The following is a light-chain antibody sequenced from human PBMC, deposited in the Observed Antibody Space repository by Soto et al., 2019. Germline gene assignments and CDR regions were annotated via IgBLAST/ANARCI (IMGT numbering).Light chain of an antibody. V-gene: IGKV1-5*03. CDR2: KAS. CDR1: QTISSW. J-gene: IGKJ1*01. CDR3: QQYNSYS. Sequence: DIPLTQSPATLSASLGDRVTIACGASQTISSWVAWYQKKPGKAPRLLIYKASGLESGVPSRFSGSGSGTDFTLTISSMQPDDFASYYCQQYNSYSFGQGTKVDIK.